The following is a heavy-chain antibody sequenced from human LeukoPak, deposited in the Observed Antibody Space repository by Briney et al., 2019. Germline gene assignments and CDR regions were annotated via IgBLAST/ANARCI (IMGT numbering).Heavy chain of an antibody. D-gene: IGHD3-10*01. CDR2: INPNSGGT. Sequence: ASVKVSCKASGYTFTGYYMHWVRQAPGQGLEWVGWINPNSGGTNYAQKFQGWVTMTRDTSISTAYMEINRLISDDTAVYYCARDLSHGSGSYYKEDKNNWFDPWGQGTLVTVSS. CDR3: ARDLSHGSGSYYKEDKNNWFDP. V-gene: IGHV1-2*04. CDR1: GYTFTGYY. J-gene: IGHJ5*02.